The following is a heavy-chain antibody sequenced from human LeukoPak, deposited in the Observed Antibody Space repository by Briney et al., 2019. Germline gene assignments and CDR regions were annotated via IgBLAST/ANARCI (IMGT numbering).Heavy chain of an antibody. J-gene: IGHJ4*02. CDR1: GFTFSTHA. Sequence: PGRSLRLSCAASGFTFSTHAMAWVRQAPGQGLEWVAGISGGDSYTQYADSVKGRFSISRDNIQNTLFLQMNSLRVEDTAVYYCAKGLSDSYYSDFDYWDQGALVTVSS. CDR2: ISGGDSYT. CDR3: AKGLSDSYYSDFDY. V-gene: IGHV3-23*01. D-gene: IGHD4-11*01.